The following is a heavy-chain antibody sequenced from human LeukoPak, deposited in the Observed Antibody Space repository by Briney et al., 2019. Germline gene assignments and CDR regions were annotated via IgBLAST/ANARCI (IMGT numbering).Heavy chain of an antibody. CDR3: ARGANYYDSSGYSATFDY. J-gene: IGHJ4*02. CDR2: INHSGST. V-gene: IGHV4-34*01. D-gene: IGHD3-22*01. Sequence: SETLSLTCAVYGGSFSGYSWSWIRQPPGKGLEWIVEINHSGSTKNSPSLKSRVTISVVTSKNQFSLKLRSVTAADTAVYYCARGANYYDSSGYSATFDYWGQGTLVTVSS. CDR1: GGSFSGYS.